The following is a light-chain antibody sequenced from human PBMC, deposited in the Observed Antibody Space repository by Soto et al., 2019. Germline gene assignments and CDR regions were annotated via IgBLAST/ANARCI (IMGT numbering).Light chain of an antibody. J-gene: IGKJ3*01. CDR1: QSVSSSY. V-gene: IGKV3-20*01. CDR3: QQYGSSPFT. CDR2: GAS. Sequence: ESVLTQSPGTLSMSPGERATLSCRASQSVSSSYSAWYQQKPGQAPWLLIYGASRRATVIPDMFSGSWSGTDFTLTISRLEPEVFAVYYCQQYGSSPFTFGPGTKVDIK.